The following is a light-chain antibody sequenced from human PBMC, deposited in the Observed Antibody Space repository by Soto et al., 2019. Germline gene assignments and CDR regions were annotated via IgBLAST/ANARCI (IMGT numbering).Light chain of an antibody. Sequence: DIQMTQSPSTLSASVGDTVTITCRASQSLSYWLAWYQQKPGQAPTLLIHKASTLESGVPSRFSGSRSGTEYTLTISSLQPYDFEAVYWPQYYCFPYTCGQGPKL. CDR2: KAS. V-gene: IGKV1-5*03. CDR1: QSLSYW. CDR3: PQYYCFPYT. J-gene: IGKJ2*01.